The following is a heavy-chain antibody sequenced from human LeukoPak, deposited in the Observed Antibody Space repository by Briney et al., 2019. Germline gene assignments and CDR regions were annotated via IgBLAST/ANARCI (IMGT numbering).Heavy chain of an antibody. V-gene: IGHV3-23*01. CDR1: GFTFSSYA. D-gene: IGHD3-10*01. Sequence: GGSLRLSCAASGFTFSSYAMSRVRQAPGKGLEWVSAISGSGGSTYYADSVKGRFAISRDNSKNTLYLQMNSLRAEDTAVYYCAKHGFGEFKNAFDIWGRGTMVTVSS. CDR2: ISGSGGST. CDR3: AKHGFGEFKNAFDI. J-gene: IGHJ3*02.